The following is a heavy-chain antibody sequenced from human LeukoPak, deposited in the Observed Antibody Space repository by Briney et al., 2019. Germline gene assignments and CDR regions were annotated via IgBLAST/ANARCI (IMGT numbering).Heavy chain of an antibody. V-gene: IGHV3-23*01. CDR1: GFTFSDYG. CDR3: AKGASYYSFNP. Sequence: GGSLRLSCGVSGFTFSDYGMSWVRQAPGQGLEWVASISDSGEVTFKADSVKGRFTISRDNSKNALYLQMNYLRAEDTAVYYCAKGASYYSFNPWGQGTQVAVSS. D-gene: IGHD3-10*01. J-gene: IGHJ5*02. CDR2: ISDSGEVT.